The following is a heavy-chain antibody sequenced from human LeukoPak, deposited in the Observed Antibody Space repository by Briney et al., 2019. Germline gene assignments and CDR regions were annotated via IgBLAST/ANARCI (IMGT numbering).Heavy chain of an antibody. J-gene: IGHJ4*02. CDR1: GGSFSGYY. Sequence: SETLSLTCAVYGGSFSGYYWSWIRQPPGKGLEWIGEINHSGSTNYNPSFKSRVTISVDTSKNQFSLKLSSVTAADTAVYYCASGYYDSSGYYYDYWGQGTLVTVSS. CDR2: INHSGST. D-gene: IGHD3-22*01. CDR3: ASGYYDSSGYYYDY. V-gene: IGHV4-34*01.